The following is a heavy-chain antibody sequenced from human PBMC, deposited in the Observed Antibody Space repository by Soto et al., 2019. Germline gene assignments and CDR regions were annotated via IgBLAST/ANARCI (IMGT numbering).Heavy chain of an antibody. J-gene: IGHJ3*01. V-gene: IGHV3-23*01. CDR3: VKEASGWTSRGYFDL. CDR1: GVTFTSNA. D-gene: IGHD6-19*01. Sequence: GGSLSLSCVASGVTFTSNAMDWVRQAPGKGLEWVSFISGDDGSGNYADSVKGRFTISRDNSKNTLYLQMNRLRAEDTAIYYCVKEASGWTSRGYFDLWGRGTMATVSS. CDR2: ISGDDGSG.